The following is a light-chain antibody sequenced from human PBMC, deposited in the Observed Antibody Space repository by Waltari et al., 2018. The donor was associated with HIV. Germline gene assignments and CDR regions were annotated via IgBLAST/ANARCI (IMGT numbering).Light chain of an antibody. CDR2: AAS. CDR1: QNITTY. V-gene: IGKV1-39*01. J-gene: IGKJ4*01. CDR3: QQTYSLPLT. Sequence: DIQMTQSPSSLSASVGDSVTLPCRASQNITTYLSWYQQKPVKAPLLLLYAASTLQSGVASRFSGSGSGTDFTLTISSLQPGDFASYYCQQTYSLPLTFGGGTKVVIK.